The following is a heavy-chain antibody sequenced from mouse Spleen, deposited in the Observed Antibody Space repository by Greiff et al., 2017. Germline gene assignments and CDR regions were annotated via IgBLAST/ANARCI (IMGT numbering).Heavy chain of an antibody. V-gene: IGHV2-4-1*01. J-gene: IGHJ3*01. CDR3: ARNRGAWVAY. Sequence: VKLMESGPGLVAPSQSLSITCTVSGFSLTNYAVHWVRQSPGKGLEWLGVIWSDGSTDYHAAFISRLSISKDNSKSQVFFKMNSLQADDTAIYYCARNRGAWVAYWGQGTLVTVSA. CDR1: GFSLTNYA. CDR2: IWSDGST.